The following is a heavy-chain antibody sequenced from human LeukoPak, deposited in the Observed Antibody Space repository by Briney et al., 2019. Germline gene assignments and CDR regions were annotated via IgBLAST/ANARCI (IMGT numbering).Heavy chain of an antibody. CDR2: MNPNSGNT. J-gene: IGHJ3*02. CDR3: ARSGSYYGDYGDAFDI. Sequence: ASVKVSCKASGYTFTSYDINWVRQATGQGLEWMGWMNPNSGNTGYAQKFQGRVTMTRNTSISTAYMELSSLRSEDTAVYYCARSGSYYGDYGDAFDIWGQGTMVTVSS. D-gene: IGHD4-17*01. V-gene: IGHV1-8*01. CDR1: GYTFTSYD.